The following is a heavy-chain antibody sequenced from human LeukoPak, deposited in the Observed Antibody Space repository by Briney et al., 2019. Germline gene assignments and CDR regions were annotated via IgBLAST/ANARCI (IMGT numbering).Heavy chain of an antibody. CDR1: GGSFSGYY. V-gene: IGHV4-34*01. J-gene: IGHJ6*02. CDR3: ARLVVVAATPSDYYYYGMDV. Sequence: SETLSLTCAVYGGSFSGYYWSWIRQPPGKGLEWIGEINHSGSTNYNPSLKSRVTISVDTSKNQFSLKLSSVTAADTAVYYCARLVVVAATPSDYYYYGMDVWGQGTTVPVSS. D-gene: IGHD2-15*01. CDR2: INHSGST.